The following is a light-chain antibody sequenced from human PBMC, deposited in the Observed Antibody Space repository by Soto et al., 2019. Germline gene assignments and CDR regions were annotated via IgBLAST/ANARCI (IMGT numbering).Light chain of an antibody. J-gene: IGKJ1*01. CDR2: DAS. V-gene: IGKV1-33*01. CDR3: QQYDNLPT. Sequence: DIQMTQSPSSLSASVGDRVTITCQASQDISNYLKWYQQKPGKAPKLLIYDASNLETRVPSRFSGSGSGTDFTFTISSLQPEDIATYYCQQYDNLPTFGQATKVEIQ. CDR1: QDISNY.